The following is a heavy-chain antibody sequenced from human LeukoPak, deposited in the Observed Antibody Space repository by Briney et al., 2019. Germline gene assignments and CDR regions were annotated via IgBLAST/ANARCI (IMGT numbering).Heavy chain of an antibody. CDR2: VIPIFGTA. J-gene: IGHJ6*03. V-gene: IGHV1-69*05. Sequence: ASVKVSCKASGGTFSSYAISWVRQAPGQGLEWMGGVIPIFGTANYAQKFQGRVTITTDESTSTAYMELSSLRSEDTAVYYCALIRKDDGTSWRYYYYYMDVWGKGTTVTVSS. CDR3: ALIRKDDGTSWRYYYYYMDV. CDR1: GGTFSSYA. D-gene: IGHD2-2*01.